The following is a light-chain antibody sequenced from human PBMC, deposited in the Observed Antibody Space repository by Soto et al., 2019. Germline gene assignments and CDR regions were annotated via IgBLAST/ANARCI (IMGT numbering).Light chain of an antibody. CDR1: QDIYNY. CDR2: AAS. CDR3: PQSSMTPRS. Sequence: DIRLTQSPFSLSASVGDRVTISCRASQDIYNYLMWYQQKPGKAPSLLIYAASSLQNGVPSRFSGSGSGTDLPLTISGLKPEDSATYYCPQSSMTPRSFGQWPKVDIK. V-gene: IGKV1-39*01. J-gene: IGKJ1*01.